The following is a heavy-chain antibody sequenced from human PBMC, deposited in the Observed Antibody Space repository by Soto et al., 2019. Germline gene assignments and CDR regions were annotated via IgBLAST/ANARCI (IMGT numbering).Heavy chain of an antibody. CDR1: GGSISSSSYY. V-gene: IGHV4-39*01. D-gene: IGHD3-10*01. CDR2: IYYSGST. J-gene: IGHJ3*02. CDR3: ASPLLWFGELLGAFDI. Sequence: SETLSLTCTVSGGSISSSSYYWGWIRQPPGKGLEWIGSIYYSGSTYYNPSLKSRVTISVDTSKNQFSLRLSSVTAADTAVYDCASPLLWFGELLGAFDIWGQGTMVTVSS.